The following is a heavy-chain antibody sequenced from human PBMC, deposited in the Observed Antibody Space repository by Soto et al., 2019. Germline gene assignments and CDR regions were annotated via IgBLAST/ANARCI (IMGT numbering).Heavy chain of an antibody. J-gene: IGHJ3*02. CDR2: ISAYNGNT. V-gene: IGHV1-18*04. CDR1: GYTFTSYG. CDR3: ARDPYYYDSSGSHDAFDI. Sequence: ASVKVSCKASGYTFTSYGISWVRQAPGQGLEWMGWISAYNGNTNYAQKLQGRVTMTTDTSTSTAYMELRSLRSGDTAVYYCARDPYYYDSSGSHDAFDIWGQGTMVTVSS. D-gene: IGHD3-22*01.